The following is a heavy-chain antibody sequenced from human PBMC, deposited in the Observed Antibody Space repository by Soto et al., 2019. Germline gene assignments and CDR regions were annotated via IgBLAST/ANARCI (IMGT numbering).Heavy chain of an antibody. V-gene: IGHV1-18*01. CDR1: GYTFTRYG. D-gene: IGHD5-12*01. CDR3: ARHGGYDRYYGMDV. Sequence: QVHLVQSGGEVKKPGASMKVSCKASGYTFTRYGISWVRQAPGQGLEWMGWISAYNGHTDYAQKFQGRVSMTTDTSTGTAYMDMRSLRADDTAVYYCARHGGYDRYYGMDVWGQGTTVIVSS. J-gene: IGHJ6*02. CDR2: ISAYNGHT.